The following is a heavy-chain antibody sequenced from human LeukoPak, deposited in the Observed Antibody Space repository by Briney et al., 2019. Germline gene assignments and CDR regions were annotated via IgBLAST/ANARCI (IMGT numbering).Heavy chain of an antibody. D-gene: IGHD2-2*01. CDR1: GFTFSSYA. Sequence: GRSLRLSCAASGFTFSSYAMHWVRQAPGKGLEWVAVISYDGSNKYYADSVKGRFTISRDNSKNTLYLQMNSLRAEDTAVYYCAKDSLAVVPAPTYDYWGQGTLVTVSS. J-gene: IGHJ4*02. CDR2: ISYDGSNK. V-gene: IGHV3-30-3*01. CDR3: AKDSLAVVPAPTYDY.